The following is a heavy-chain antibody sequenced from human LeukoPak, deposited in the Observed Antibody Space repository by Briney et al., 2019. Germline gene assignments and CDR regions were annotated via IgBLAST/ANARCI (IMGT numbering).Heavy chain of an antibody. CDR2: ISGSGGST. D-gene: IGHD5-18*01. CDR1: GFTFSSYA. J-gene: IGHJ4*02. V-gene: IGHV3-23*01. Sequence: GGSLRLSCAASGFTFSSYAMSWVRQAPGKGLEWVSTISGSGGSTDYADSVKGRFTISRDNSKNTLDLQMNSLRAEDTAVYYCAKRPIQLWLFDYWGQGTLVTVSS. CDR3: AKRPIQLWLFDY.